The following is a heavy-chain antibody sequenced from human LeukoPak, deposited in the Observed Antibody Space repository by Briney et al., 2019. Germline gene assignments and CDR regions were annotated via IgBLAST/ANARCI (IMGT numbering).Heavy chain of an antibody. J-gene: IGHJ4*02. V-gene: IGHV1-18*01. D-gene: IGHD5-18*01. CDR1: GYTFTSYG. CDR2: IYAYNGNT. Sequence: ASVKVSCKASGYTFTSYGISWVRQAPGQGLEWMAWIYAYNGNTNYAQKLQGRVTMTTDTSTNTAYMELRSLRSDDTAVYYCARRTGYSYGYASYYFDYWGQGTLVTVSS. CDR3: ARRTGYSYGYASYYFDY.